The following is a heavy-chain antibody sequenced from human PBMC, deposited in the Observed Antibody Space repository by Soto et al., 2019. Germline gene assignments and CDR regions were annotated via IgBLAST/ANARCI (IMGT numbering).Heavy chain of an antibody. CDR2: INHSGST. Sequence: SETLSLTCAVYGGSFSGYYWSWIRQPPGKGLEWIGEINHSGSTNYNPSLKSRVTISVDTSKNQFSLKLSFVTAADTAVYYCARHIFLAGIDYWGQGTLVTVSS. J-gene: IGHJ4*02. D-gene: IGHD1-1*01. CDR1: GGSFSGYY. CDR3: ARHIFLAGIDY. V-gene: IGHV4-34*01.